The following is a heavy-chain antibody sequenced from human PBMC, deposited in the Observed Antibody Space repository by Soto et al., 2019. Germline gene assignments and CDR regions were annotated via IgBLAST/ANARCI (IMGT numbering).Heavy chain of an antibody. CDR1: GFTFSSYW. Sequence: PGGSLRLSCAASGFTFSSYWMSWVRQAPGKGLEWVANIKQDGSEKYYVDSVKGRFTISRDNAKNSLYLQMNSLRAEDTAVYYCARDQVPYYDSGWDDAFDIWGQGTMVTVSS. J-gene: IGHJ3*02. CDR3: ARDQVPYYDSGWDDAFDI. CDR2: IKQDGSEK. D-gene: IGHD3-16*01. V-gene: IGHV3-7*03.